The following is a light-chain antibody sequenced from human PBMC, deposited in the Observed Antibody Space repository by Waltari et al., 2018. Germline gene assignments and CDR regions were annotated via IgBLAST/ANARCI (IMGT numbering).Light chain of an antibody. CDR1: QSVGSSY. V-gene: IGKV3-20*01. Sequence: EIVLTQSPGTLSLSPGERATLSCRASQSVGSSYLAWYQQKPGQAPRLLIYGASSRATDSPASVSGSGSGTDFTLTISRLEPEDFAVYYCQQYGTSRTFGQGTKVEIK. CDR3: QQYGTSRT. J-gene: IGKJ1*01. CDR2: GAS.